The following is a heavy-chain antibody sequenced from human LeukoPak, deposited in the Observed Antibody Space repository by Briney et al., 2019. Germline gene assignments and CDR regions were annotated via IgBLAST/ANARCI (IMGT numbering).Heavy chain of an antibody. D-gene: IGHD2-21*02. Sequence: PGGSLRLSCAASGFTFSSYEMNWVRQAPGKGLEWVSYISSSGSTIYYADSVKGRFTISRDNAKNSLYLQMNSLRAEDTAVYCCARPNPYCGGDCYFDYWGQGTLVTVSS. CDR1: GFTFSSYE. CDR3: ARPNPYCGGDCYFDY. CDR2: ISSSGSTI. J-gene: IGHJ4*02. V-gene: IGHV3-48*03.